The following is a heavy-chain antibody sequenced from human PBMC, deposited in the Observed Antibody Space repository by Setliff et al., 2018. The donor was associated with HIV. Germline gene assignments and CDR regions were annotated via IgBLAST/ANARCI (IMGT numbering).Heavy chain of an antibody. Sequence: SETLSLTCSVSGGSISNFYWSWIRQPPGKGLEWVGHIYSTGDTNYNPSLKSRVTLSADTSKNQLSLSLTSVTAADTAVYYCARHSDIAARRTYFDYWGQGTLVTVSS. V-gene: IGHV4-59*08. CDR1: GGSISNFY. CDR2: IYSTGDT. J-gene: IGHJ4*02. CDR3: ARHSDIAARRTYFDY. D-gene: IGHD6-6*01.